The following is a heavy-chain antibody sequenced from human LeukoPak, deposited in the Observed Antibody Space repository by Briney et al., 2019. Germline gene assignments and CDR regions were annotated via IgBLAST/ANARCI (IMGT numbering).Heavy chain of an antibody. CDR2: LYSGGDT. J-gene: IGHJ4*02. Sequence: PGGSLRLSCAASDFTVSGSYMSWVRQAPGKGLEWISVLYSGGDTYYADSVKGRFTISRDDSKNTLYLQMNSLRAEDTAVYYCAKDHLSSIWGQGTLVTVSS. CDR1: DFTVSGSY. CDR3: AKDHLSSI. D-gene: IGHD2-2*01. V-gene: IGHV3-53*01.